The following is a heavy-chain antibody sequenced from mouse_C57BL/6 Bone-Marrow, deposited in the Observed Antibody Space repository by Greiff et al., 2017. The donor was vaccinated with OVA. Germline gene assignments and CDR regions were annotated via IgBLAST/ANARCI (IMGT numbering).Heavy chain of an antibody. Sequence: QVQLQQPGAELVRPGSSVKLSCKASGYTFTSYWMHWVKQRPGQGLEWIGEIDPSDSYTNYNQKFKGKSTLTVDKSSSTAYMQLSSLTSEDSAVYYCARSGDYDSYYFDYWGQGTTLTVSS. CDR2: IDPSDSYT. J-gene: IGHJ2*01. D-gene: IGHD2-4*01. CDR1: GYTFTSYW. CDR3: ARSGDYDSYYFDY. V-gene: IGHV1-69*01.